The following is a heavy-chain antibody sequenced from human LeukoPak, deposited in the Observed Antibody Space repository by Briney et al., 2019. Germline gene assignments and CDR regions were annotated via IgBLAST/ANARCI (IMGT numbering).Heavy chain of an antibody. CDR3: ARESRIAAAGKDYYYYYGMDV. CDR2: ISAYNGNT. Sequence: GASVKVSCKASGYTFTSYGISWVRQAPGQGLEWMGWISAYNGNTNYAQKLQGRVTMTTDTSTSTAYMELRSLRSDDTAVYFCARESRIAAAGKDYYYYYGMDVWGQGTTVTVSS. CDR1: GYTFTSYG. J-gene: IGHJ6*02. D-gene: IGHD6-13*01. V-gene: IGHV1-18*01.